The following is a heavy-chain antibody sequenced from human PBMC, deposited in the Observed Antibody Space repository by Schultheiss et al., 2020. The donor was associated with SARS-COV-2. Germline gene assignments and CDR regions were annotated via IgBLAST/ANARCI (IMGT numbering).Heavy chain of an antibody. D-gene: IGHD2-2*03. V-gene: IGHV4-34*01. Sequence: SETLSLTCAVYGGSFSGYYWSWIRQPPGKGLEWIGEINHSGSTNYNPSLKSRVTISVDTSKNQFSLKLSSVTAADTAVYYCARSGYCSSTSCYRNPYYYYYGMDVWGQGTTVTVSS. CDR2: INHSGST. CDR1: GGSFSGYY. J-gene: IGHJ6*02. CDR3: ARSGYCSSTSCYRNPYYYYYGMDV.